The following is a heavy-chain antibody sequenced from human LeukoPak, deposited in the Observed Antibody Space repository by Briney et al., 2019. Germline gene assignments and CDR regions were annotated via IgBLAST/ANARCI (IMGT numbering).Heavy chain of an antibody. Sequence: GGSLRLSYAASGFTFIDYDMHWVRQVIGKGLEWVSAIGIRGDTHYSGSVKGRFTISRENAESSLYLQMNSLRAEDTAVYYCARGGIQVSGIDEFDYWGQGTLVTVSS. CDR1: GFTFIDYD. V-gene: IGHV3-13*01. CDR2: IGIRGDT. CDR3: ARGGIQVSGIDEFDY. J-gene: IGHJ4*02. D-gene: IGHD6-19*01.